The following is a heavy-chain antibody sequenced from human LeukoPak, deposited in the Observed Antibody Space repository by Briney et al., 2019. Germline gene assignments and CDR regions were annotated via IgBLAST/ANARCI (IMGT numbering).Heavy chain of an antibody. D-gene: IGHD3-22*01. V-gene: IGHV3-23*01. J-gene: IGHJ5*02. CDR3: AKGGSGYLLDL. CDR1: GFIFNNYG. CDR2: ISNDGGGT. Sequence: PGGSLRLSCAASGFIFNNYGLVWVRQAPGKGLEWVSAISNDGGGTTYADFVKGRFTISRDNSKNTLFLQMNSLRGEDTALYYCAKGGSGYLLDLWGQGTLVTVSS.